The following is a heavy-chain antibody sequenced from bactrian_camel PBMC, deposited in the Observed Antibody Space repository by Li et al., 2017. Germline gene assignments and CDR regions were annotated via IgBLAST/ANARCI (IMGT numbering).Heavy chain of an antibody. V-gene: IGHV3S40*01. CDR3: AAEPTLVCFGPDDY. CDR1: GFTFSSYG. CDR2: ITSGGGST. D-gene: IGHD4*01. J-gene: IGHJ4*01. Sequence: VQLVESGGGLVQPGGSLKLSCVASGFTFSSYGMMWVRQAPGKGLEWVSGITSGGGSTYYADSVKGRFTISRDNAKSTVYLQMNSLKPEDTAVYYCAAEPTLVCFGPDDYWGQGTQVTVS.